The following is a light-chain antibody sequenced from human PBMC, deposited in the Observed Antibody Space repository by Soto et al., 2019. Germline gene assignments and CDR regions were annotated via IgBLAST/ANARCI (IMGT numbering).Light chain of an antibody. V-gene: IGLV3-21*01. CDR2: YDS. CDR1: NAGSRS. J-gene: IGLJ2*01. Sequence: SYELTQPPSVSVAPGETARISCGGNNAGSRSVHWYQQKPGQAPFLVIYYDSDRPSGIPERFSGSNSGNTATLIISRVEAGDEADYYCQVWEATGDQVVFGGGTKLTVL. CDR3: QVWEATGDQVV.